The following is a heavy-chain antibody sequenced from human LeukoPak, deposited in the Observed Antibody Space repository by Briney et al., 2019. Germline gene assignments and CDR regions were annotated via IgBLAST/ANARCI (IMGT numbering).Heavy chain of an antibody. CDR2: IKYSGST. J-gene: IGHJ3*02. V-gene: IGHV4-31*03. CDR3: ARDVFRAFDI. CDR1: GGSISSGGYY. Sequence: PSETLSLTCTVSGGSISSGGYYWSWIRQDPGKGLEWIGYIKYSGSTHYNPSLKSRVTISVDTFKNQFSLKLSSVTAADTAVYYCARDVFRAFDIWGQGTMVTVSS. D-gene: IGHD3-10*02.